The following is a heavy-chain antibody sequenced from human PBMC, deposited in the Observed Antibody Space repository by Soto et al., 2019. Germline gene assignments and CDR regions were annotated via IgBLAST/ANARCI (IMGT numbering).Heavy chain of an antibody. J-gene: IGHJ6*02. CDR1: GYTFTRYG. V-gene: IGHV1-18*01. Sequence: QVQLVQSGAEVKNPGASVKVSCKASGYTFTRYGIGWARQAPGQGLEWMGWINTYNGNTNYAQNVQGRVTLTTDTXXSKAYMELRSLRSNATAIYYCAMVDVYVTPSPQDVWGQGTTVIVSS. D-gene: IGHD3-16*01. CDR2: INTYNGNT. CDR3: AMVDVYVTPSPQDV.